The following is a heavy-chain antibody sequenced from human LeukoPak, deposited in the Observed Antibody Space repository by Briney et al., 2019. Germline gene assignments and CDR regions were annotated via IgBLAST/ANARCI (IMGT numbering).Heavy chain of an antibody. CDR1: GGSFSGYY. CDR2: INHSGST. V-gene: IGHV4-34*01. Sequence: SETLSLTCAVYGGSFSGYYWSWIRQPPGKGPEWIGEINHSGSTNYNPSLKSRVTISVDTSKNQFSLKLTSVTAADTAVYYCARGGLYCSSSSCTPDWLDPWGQGTLVTVSS. D-gene: IGHD2-2*01. J-gene: IGHJ5*02. CDR3: ARGGLYCSSSSCTPDWLDP.